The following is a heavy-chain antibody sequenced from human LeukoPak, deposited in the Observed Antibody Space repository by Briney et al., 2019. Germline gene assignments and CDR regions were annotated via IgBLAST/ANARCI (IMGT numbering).Heavy chain of an antibody. CDR3: AKIYSSSWYDSYFDY. V-gene: IGHV3-30-3*02. D-gene: IGHD6-13*01. Sequence: GGSLRLSCAASGFTFSSHVFHWVRQAPGEGLEWVAIISYDVSNQYYADSVKGRFTISRDNSKNTLYLQMNSLRAEDTAVYYCAKIYSSSWYDSYFDYWGQGTLVTVSS. J-gene: IGHJ4*02. CDR2: ISYDVSNQ. CDR1: GFTFSSHV.